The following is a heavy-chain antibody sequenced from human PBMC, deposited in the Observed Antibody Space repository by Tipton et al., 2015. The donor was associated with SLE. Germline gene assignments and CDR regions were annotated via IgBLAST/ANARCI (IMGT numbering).Heavy chain of an antibody. J-gene: IGHJ6*02. D-gene: IGHD3-10*01. CDR2: ISSSSNYI. Sequence: SLRLSCAASRFTFSTYSMIWVRQAPGKGLEWVSSISSSSNYIYYADSVKGRFTISRDNAKNSLYLQMNSLRAEDTAVYYCARGYGSGSYDYYYGMDVWGQGTTVTVSS. CDR1: RFTFSTYS. V-gene: IGHV3-21*03. CDR3: ARGYGSGSYDYYYGMDV.